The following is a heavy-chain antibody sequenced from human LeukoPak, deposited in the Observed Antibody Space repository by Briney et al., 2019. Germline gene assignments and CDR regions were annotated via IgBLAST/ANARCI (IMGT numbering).Heavy chain of an antibody. D-gene: IGHD5-18*01. CDR2: ITPIFGTA. CDR1: GGTFSSYA. CDR3: ARDRYSYGSPDN. Sequence: GSSVKVSCKASGGTFSSYAISWVRQAPGQGLEWMGGITPIFGTANYAQKFQGRVTITADESTSTAYMELSSLRSEDTAVYYCARDRYSYGSPDNWGQGTLVTVSS. V-gene: IGHV1-69*01. J-gene: IGHJ4*02.